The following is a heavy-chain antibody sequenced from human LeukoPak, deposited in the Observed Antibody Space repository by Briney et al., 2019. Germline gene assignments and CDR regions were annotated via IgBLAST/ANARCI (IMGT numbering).Heavy chain of an antibody. J-gene: IGHJ5*02. CDR3: ARVGSYPPRRWFDP. D-gene: IGHD1-26*01. Sequence: GASVKVSCKASGYTFTGYYMHWVRQAPGQGLEWMGWINPNSGGTNYAQKFQGWVTMTRDTSISTAYMELSRLRSDDTAVYYCARVGSYPPRRWFDPWGQGTLVTVSS. V-gene: IGHV1-2*04. CDR1: GYTFTGYY. CDR2: INPNSGGT.